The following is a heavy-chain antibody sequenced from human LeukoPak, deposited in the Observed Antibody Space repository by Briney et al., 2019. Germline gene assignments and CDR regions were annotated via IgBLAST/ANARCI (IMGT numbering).Heavy chain of an antibody. J-gene: IGHJ6*03. CDR3: ARATVVTHTFYYYYYMDV. CDR1: GGSISSYY. CDR2: IYYSGST. Sequence: SETLSLTCTVSGGSISSYYWSWIRQPPGKGLEWIGYIYYSGSTNYNPSLKSRVTISVDTSKNQFSLKLSSVTAADTAVYYCARATVVTHTFYYYYYMDVWGKGTTVTISS. V-gene: IGHV4-59*01. D-gene: IGHD4-23*01.